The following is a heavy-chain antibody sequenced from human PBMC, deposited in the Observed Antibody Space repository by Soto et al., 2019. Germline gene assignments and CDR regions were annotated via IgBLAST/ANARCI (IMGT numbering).Heavy chain of an antibody. CDR2: IYYSGST. CDR1: GGSISSYY. V-gene: IGHV4-59*01. D-gene: IGHD5-18*01. J-gene: IGHJ6*03. Sequence: SETLSLTCTVSGGSISSYYWSWIRQPPGKGLEWIGYIYYSGSTNYNPSLKSRVTISVDTSKNQFSLKLSSVTAADTAVYYCARVGYSYGPQIYYYYYMDVWGKGTTVTVSS. CDR3: ARVGYSYGPQIYYYYYMDV.